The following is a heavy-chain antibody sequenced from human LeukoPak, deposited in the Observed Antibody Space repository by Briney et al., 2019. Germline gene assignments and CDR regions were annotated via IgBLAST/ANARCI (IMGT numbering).Heavy chain of an antibody. CDR2: TYYRSKWYT. D-gene: IGHD2-2*01. Sequence: SQTLSLTCAISGDNVSSNSVAWNWIRQSPSRGLEWLRRTYYRSKWYTDYAVTVKGRITINPDTSKNQFSLQLNSVTPEDTAVYYCARGGGYCSNTICYSAWFGPWGQGTLVTVSS. CDR1: GDNVSSNSVA. V-gene: IGHV6-1*01. J-gene: IGHJ5*02. CDR3: ARGGGYCSNTICYSAWFGP.